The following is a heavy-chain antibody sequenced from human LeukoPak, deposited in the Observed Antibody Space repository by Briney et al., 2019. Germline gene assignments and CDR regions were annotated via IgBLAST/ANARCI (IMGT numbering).Heavy chain of an antibody. CDR3: VRGAYYDSSGSVDY. Sequence: GGSLRLSCAASGFTFRNHGMHWIRQAPGKGLQWVALIWFDGSNKYYADSVKGRFTISRDNSKNTLYLQMNSLRAEDTAVYYCVRGAYYDSSGSVDYWGQGTLVTVSS. D-gene: IGHD3-22*01. V-gene: IGHV3-33*01. CDR1: GFTFRNHG. J-gene: IGHJ4*02. CDR2: IWFDGSNK.